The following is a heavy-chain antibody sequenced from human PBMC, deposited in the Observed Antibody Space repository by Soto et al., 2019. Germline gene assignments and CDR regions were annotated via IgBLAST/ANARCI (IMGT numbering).Heavy chain of an antibody. J-gene: IGHJ2*01. CDR2: IYWDDDK. Sequence: QITLNESGPTLVKPTQTLTLTCTFSGFSLGTSGVGVGWIRQPPGKALEWLALIYWDDDKRYSPSLKSRLTITTDTSKRQVFLTLTTMDPVDTATYYCAHRGGGIVDWYFDLWGRGTPVIVSS. CDR3: AHRGGGIVDWYFDL. D-gene: IGHD1-26*01. V-gene: IGHV2-5*02. CDR1: GFSLGTSGVG.